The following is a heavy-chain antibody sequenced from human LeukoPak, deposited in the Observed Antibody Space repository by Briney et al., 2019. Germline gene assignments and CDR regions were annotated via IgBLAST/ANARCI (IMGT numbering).Heavy chain of an antibody. J-gene: IGHJ4*02. CDR1: GGSISSYY. Sequence: PSETLSLTCTVSGGSISSYYWNWIRQPPGKGREWIGYISYTGTTNYNPSLKSRVTISVDTSKSQFSLKLSSVTAADTAVYYCARGEDWKSTTFDYWGQGTLVTVSS. V-gene: IGHV4-59*01. CDR2: ISYTGTT. CDR3: ARGEDWKSTTFDY. D-gene: IGHD1-1*01.